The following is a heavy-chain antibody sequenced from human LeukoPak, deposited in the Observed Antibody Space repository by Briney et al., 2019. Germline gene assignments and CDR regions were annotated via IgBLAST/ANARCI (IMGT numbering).Heavy chain of an antibody. V-gene: IGHV4-39*01. J-gene: IGHJ4*02. CDR2: INHSGST. CDR3: ARQVGATGAFDY. CDR1: GGSISSSSYY. D-gene: IGHD1-26*01. Sequence: SETLSLTCTVSGGSISSSSYYWGWIRQPPGKGLEWIGEINHSGSTNYNPSLKSRVTISVDTSKNQFSLKLSSVTAADTAVYYCARQVGATGAFDYWGQGTLVTVSS.